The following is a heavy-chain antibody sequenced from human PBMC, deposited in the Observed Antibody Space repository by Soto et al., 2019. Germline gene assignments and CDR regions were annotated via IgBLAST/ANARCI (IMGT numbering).Heavy chain of an antibody. D-gene: IGHD1-26*01. V-gene: IGHV4-39*01. CDR2: IYYSGTT. Sequence: QLQLQESGPGLVKPSETLSLTCTVSGGYISSGNYYWGWIRQPPGKGLEWIGSIYYSGTTYYNPSRKSRVTISVDTSKHQCSLKLSSVTAADTAVYYCARPGVGATALSFDNWGQGTLVTVSS. CDR1: GGYISSGNYY. J-gene: IGHJ4*02. CDR3: ARPGVGATALSFDN.